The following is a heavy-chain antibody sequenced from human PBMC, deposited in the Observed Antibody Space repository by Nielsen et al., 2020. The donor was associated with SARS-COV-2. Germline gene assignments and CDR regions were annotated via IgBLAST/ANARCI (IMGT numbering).Heavy chain of an antibody. D-gene: IGHD4-17*01. CDR2: IVVGSGNT. J-gene: IGHJ4*02. CDR3: AAVYGDYVDY. Sequence: WVRQAPGQRLEWIGWIVVGSGNTNYAQKFQERVTITRDMSTSTAYMELSSLRSEDTAVYYCAAVYGDYVDYWGQGTLVTVSS. V-gene: IGHV1-58*01.